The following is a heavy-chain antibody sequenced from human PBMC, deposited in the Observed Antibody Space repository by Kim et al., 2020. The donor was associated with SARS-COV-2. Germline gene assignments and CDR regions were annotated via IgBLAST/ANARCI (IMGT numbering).Heavy chain of an antibody. CDR2: INAGNGNT. Sequence: ASVKVSCKASGYTFTSYAMHWVRQAPGQRLEWMGWINAGNGNTKYSQKFQGRVTITRDTSASTAYMELSSLRSEDTAVYYCARGQWGAVAGTFPDYWGQGTLVTVSS. D-gene: IGHD6-19*01. CDR1: GYTFTSYA. V-gene: IGHV1-3*01. CDR3: ARGQWGAVAGTFPDY. J-gene: IGHJ4*02.